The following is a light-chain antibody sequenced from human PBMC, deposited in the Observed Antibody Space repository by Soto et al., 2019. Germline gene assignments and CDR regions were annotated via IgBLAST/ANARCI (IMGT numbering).Light chain of an antibody. CDR2: AAS. Sequence: DIQMTQSPSSLSASVGDRVTITCRASQGISNYVALYQQKPGKPPKLLIYAASTLQSGVPSRFSGSGSGTDFTLTINSLQPEDVATYSCQKYSSVPVFGPGTKVDIK. J-gene: IGKJ3*01. V-gene: IGKV1-27*01. CDR3: QKYSSVPV. CDR1: QGISNY.